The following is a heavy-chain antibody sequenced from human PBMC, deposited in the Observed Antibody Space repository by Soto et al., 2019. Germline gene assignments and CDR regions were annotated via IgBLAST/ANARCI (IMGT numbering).Heavy chain of an antibody. J-gene: IGHJ4*02. CDR2: IYWDDDK. Sequence: QITLKESGPTLVKPTQTLTLTCTFSGFSFSTSGVGVGWIRQPPGKALEWLALIYWDDDKRYSPSLKSRLTITKDTSTNQVVITMANTDPVDTATYYCAHSTDTAMALDYWGQGTLGTVSS. D-gene: IGHD5-18*01. CDR1: GFSFSTSGVG. CDR3: AHSTDTAMALDY. V-gene: IGHV2-5*02.